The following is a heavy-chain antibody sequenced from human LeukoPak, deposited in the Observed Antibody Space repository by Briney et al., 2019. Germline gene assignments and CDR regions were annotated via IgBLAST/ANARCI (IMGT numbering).Heavy chain of an antibody. D-gene: IGHD6-13*01. CDR3: AKELSSSWPNYFDY. CDR1: GFTVSSQA. J-gene: IGHJ4*02. Sequence: GGTVRLSCAAAGFTVSSQAISRGRPAPGKGQERVSAISGSSGSTYYADSVKGRFTISRDNSKNTLYLQMNSLRAEDTAVYYCAKELSSSWPNYFDYWGQGTLVTVPS. CDR2: ISGSSGST. V-gene: IGHV3-23*01.